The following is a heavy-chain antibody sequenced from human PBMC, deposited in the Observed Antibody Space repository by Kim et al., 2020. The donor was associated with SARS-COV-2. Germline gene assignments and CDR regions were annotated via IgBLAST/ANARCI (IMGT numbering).Heavy chain of an antibody. Sequence: SVKGRFTIDRAKAKNTLNLQMNSMRAEDTAVYYCAREGGVVPAAMDDFDYWGQGTLVTVSS. D-gene: IGHD2-2*01. J-gene: IGHJ4*02. V-gene: IGHV3-21*01. CDR3: AREGGVVPAAMDDFDY.